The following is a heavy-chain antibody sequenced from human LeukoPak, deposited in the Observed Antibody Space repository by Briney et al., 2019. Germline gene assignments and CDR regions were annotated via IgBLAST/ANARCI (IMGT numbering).Heavy chain of an antibody. CDR3: ARDASNIHFAPYFYYMDV. J-gene: IGHJ6*03. CDR2: IGRSSQYI. Sequence: GGSLRLSCTASGFTLSLYSMHWVRQAPGKGLEWVSSIGRSSQYIYYGDSVRGRFTISRDNAKNSLYLDMNSPRAEDTAVYYCARDASNIHFAPYFYYMDVWGKGTTVTVSS. D-gene: IGHD3-3*02. V-gene: IGHV3-21*01. CDR1: GFTLSLYS.